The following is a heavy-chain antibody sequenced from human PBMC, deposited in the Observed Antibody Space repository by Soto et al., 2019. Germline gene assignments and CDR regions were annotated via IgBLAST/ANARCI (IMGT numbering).Heavy chain of an antibody. J-gene: IGHJ5*02. V-gene: IGHV1-69*12. D-gene: IGHD3-22*01. CDR3: ARDMGPSSGYYPYWFDP. Sequence: QVQLVQSGAEVKKPGSSVKVSCKASGGTFSSYAITWVRQAPGQGLEWMGGIIPIFGTANYAQKFQGRVTITADXSXSXXYKELSSLRSEDTAVYYCARDMGPSSGYYPYWFDPWGQGTLVTVSS. CDR2: IIPIFGTA. CDR1: GGTFSSYA.